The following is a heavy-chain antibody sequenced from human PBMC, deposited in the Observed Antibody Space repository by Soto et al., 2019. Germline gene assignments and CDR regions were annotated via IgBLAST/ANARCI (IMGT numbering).Heavy chain of an antibody. D-gene: IGHD3-3*01. CDR1: GYTFTCYG. V-gene: IGHV1-18*01. J-gene: IGHJ4*02. Sequence: GASVKVSCKASGYTFTCYGISWVRQAPGQGLEWMGWISAYNGNTNYAQKLQGRVTMTTDTSTSTAYMELRSLRSDDTAVYYCARVGLEDGSISWSGSIWYYFDYWGQGTLVTVSS. CDR2: ISAYNGNT. CDR3: ARVGLEDGSISWSGSIWYYFDY.